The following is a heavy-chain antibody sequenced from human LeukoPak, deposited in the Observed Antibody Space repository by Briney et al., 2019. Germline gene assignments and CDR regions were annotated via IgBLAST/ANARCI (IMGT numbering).Heavy chain of an antibody. CDR2: ISPSGGST. V-gene: IGHV1-46*01. D-gene: IGHD1-26*01. CDR1: GYTFTSYY. CDR3: ARAPVGATFFDY. J-gene: IGHJ4*02. Sequence: ASVKVSCKASGYTFTSYYMHWVRQAPGQGLEWMGIISPSGGSTSYAQKFQGRVTMTRDTSTSTVYMELSSLRSEDTAVYYCARAPVGATFFDYWGQGTLVTVSS.